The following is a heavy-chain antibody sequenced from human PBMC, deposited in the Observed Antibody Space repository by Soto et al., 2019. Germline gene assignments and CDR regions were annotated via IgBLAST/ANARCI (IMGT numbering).Heavy chain of an antibody. CDR3: ATGIGYCSSTSCYGLIPNWFDP. CDR2: IYYSGST. V-gene: IGHV4-31*03. CDR1: GGSISSGGYY. J-gene: IGHJ5*02. Sequence: PSETLSLTCTVSGGSISSGGYYWSWIRQHPGKGLEWIGYIYYSGSTYYNPSLKSRVTISVDTSKNQFSLKLSSVTAADTAVYYCATGIGYCSSTSCYGLIPNWFDPWGQGTRVNVSS. D-gene: IGHD2-2*01.